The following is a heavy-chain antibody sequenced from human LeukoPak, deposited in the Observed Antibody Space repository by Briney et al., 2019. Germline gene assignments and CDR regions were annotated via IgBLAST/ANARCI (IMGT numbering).Heavy chain of an antibody. Sequence: PGGTLRLSCAASGFTFSSYGMSWVRQAPGEGLEWVSAINTSGGSTYYADSVKGRFTISRDNSKNTLYLQMNSLRAEDTAIYYCAKNGDRGAYCSGGSCYPYFYYYMDVWGKGTTVTISS. J-gene: IGHJ6*03. CDR2: INTSGGST. CDR3: AKNGDRGAYCSGGSCYPYFYYYMDV. V-gene: IGHV3-23*01. CDR1: GFTFSSYG. D-gene: IGHD2-15*01.